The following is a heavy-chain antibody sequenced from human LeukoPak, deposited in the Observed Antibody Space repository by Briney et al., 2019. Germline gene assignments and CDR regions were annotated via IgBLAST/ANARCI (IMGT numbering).Heavy chain of an antibody. CDR1: GGTFSSYA. J-gene: IGHJ6*02. CDR2: IIPIFGTA. V-gene: IGHV1-69*13. Sequence: GASVKVSCKASGGTFSSYAISWVRQAPGQGLEWMGGIIPIFGTANYAQKFQGRVTITADESTSTAYMELSSLRSEDTAVYYCASTTMVPYGYYGMDVWGQGTTVTVSS. CDR3: ASTTMVPYGYYGMDV. D-gene: IGHD4/OR15-4a*01.